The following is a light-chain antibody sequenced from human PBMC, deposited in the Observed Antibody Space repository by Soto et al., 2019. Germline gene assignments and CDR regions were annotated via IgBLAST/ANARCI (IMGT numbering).Light chain of an antibody. J-gene: IGKJ1*01. CDR2: GAS. CDR3: QQYGSSGT. V-gene: IGKV3-20*01. CDR1: RSVSNR. Sequence: EILMTQSPATLSVSPGETVTFSCRASRSVSNRLAWYQHKPGQAPRLLISGASNGATGIPPKFSGSGSGTEFTLTISRLEPEDFAVYYCQQYGSSGTFGQGTKVDIK.